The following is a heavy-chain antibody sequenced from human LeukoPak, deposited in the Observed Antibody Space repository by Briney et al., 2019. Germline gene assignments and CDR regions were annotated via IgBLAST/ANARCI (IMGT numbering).Heavy chain of an antibody. Sequence: PGGSLRLSCAASGFAFSSYAMSWVRQAPGKGLEWVSGISGSGGSTYYADSVKGRFTISRDNSKNTLYLQMNSLRAEDTAVYYCAKVPNLEVVVAATQWGQGTLVTVSS. J-gene: IGHJ4*02. V-gene: IGHV3-23*01. CDR3: AKVPNLEVVVAATQ. D-gene: IGHD2-15*01. CDR2: ISGSGGST. CDR1: GFAFSSYA.